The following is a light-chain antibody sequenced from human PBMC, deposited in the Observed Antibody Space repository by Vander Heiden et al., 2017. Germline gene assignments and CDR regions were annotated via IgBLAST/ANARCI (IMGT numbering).Light chain of an antibody. CDR2: KAS. Sequence: DIQMTQSPSTLSASLGDRVPITCRASYSISTWLDWYQQKPGSPPKLLIYKASTLESGVPSRFSGSGSGTEFTLTISSLQPDDFATYYCQQYNDYSGTFGQGTKVEIK. CDR3: QQYNDYSGT. J-gene: IGKJ1*01. V-gene: IGKV1-5*03. CDR1: YSISTW.